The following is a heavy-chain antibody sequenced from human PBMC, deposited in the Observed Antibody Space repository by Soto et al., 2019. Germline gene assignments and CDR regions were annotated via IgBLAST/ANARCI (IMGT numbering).Heavy chain of an antibody. CDR3: AREDYGDYAVDY. CDR2: IYYSGST. J-gene: IGHJ4*02. V-gene: IGHV4-30-4*01. Sequence: SETLPLTCTVSGGSISSGDYYWSWIRQPPGKGLEWIGYIYYSGSTYYNPSLKSRVTISVDTHKNQFSLKLSSVTAADTAVYYCAREDYGDYAVDYWGQGTLVTVSS. CDR1: GGSISSGDYY. D-gene: IGHD4-17*01.